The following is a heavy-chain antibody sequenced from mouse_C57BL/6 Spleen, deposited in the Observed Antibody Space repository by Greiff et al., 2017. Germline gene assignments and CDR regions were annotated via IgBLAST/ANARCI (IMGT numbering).Heavy chain of an antibody. V-gene: IGHV1-82*01. D-gene: IGHD1-1*01. CDR1: GYAFSSSW. J-gene: IGHJ1*03. Sequence: VQLQQSGPELVKPGASVKISCKASGYAFSSSWMNWVKQRPGKGLEWIGRIYPGDGDTNYNGKFKGKATLTADKSSSTAYMQLSSLTSEDSAVYFCASLITTVVEGRYFDVWGTGTTVTVSS. CDR3: ASLITTVVEGRYFDV. CDR2: IYPGDGDT.